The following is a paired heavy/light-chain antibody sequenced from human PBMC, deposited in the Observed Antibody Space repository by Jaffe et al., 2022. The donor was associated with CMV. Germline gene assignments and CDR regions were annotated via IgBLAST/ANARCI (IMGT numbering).Light chain of an antibody. CDR2: DVS. J-gene: IGLJ2*01. CDR3: SSYTNSDTPVA. CDR1: SSDIGGYTY. V-gene: IGLV2-14*03. Sequence: QSALTQPAAVSGSPGQSITIFCTGSSSDIGGYTYVAWYQQHPGKAPKLIISDVSNRPSGVSSRFSGSKSGNRASLTISGLQPEDEADYYCSSYTNSDTPVAFGGGTRLTVL.
Heavy chain of an antibody. CDR3: ARQVGHDSAWSVRRYYYYYMDV. D-gene: IGHD6-19*01. J-gene: IGHJ6*03. CDR1: GASISSSRYY. Sequence: QLQLQESGPGLVKPSETLSLSCTVSGASISSSRYYWAWIRQSPGKGLEWIGAIDSSGSTSYIPSLKSRVAISVDTSRKQFSLRLSSVTAADTAVYYCARQVGHDSAWSVRRYYYYYMDVWGKGTTVTVSS. CDR2: IDSSGST. V-gene: IGHV4-39*01.